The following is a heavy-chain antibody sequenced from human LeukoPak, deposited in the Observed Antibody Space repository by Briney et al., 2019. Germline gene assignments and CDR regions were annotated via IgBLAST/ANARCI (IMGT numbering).Heavy chain of an antibody. Sequence: PSRTLSLTCTVSGGSISSGSYYWSWIRQPAGKGLEWIGRIYTSGSTNYNPSLKSRVTISVDTSKNQFSLKLSSVTAADTAVYYCARAPGYYDSSGTPEGLDYWGQGTLVTVSS. J-gene: IGHJ4*02. CDR3: ARAPGYYDSSGTPEGLDY. D-gene: IGHD3-22*01. V-gene: IGHV4-61*02. CDR1: GGSISSGSYY. CDR2: IYTSGST.